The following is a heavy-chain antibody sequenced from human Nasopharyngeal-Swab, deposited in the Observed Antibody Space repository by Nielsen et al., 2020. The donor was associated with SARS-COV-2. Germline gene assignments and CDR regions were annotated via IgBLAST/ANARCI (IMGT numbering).Heavy chain of an antibody. CDR3: ARDVAIVGATLEN. J-gene: IGHJ4*02. V-gene: IGHV3-48*02. CDR1: EFTMSRNG. D-gene: IGHD1-26*01. CDR2: LRSSSSTS. Sequence: GESLTISCAASEFTMSRNGMHWVRQAPGKGLEWVAYLRSSSSTSYYADSVKGRFTISRDNPKNSLYLQMNSLRDEDTALYYCARDVAIVGATLENWGQGTLVTVSS.